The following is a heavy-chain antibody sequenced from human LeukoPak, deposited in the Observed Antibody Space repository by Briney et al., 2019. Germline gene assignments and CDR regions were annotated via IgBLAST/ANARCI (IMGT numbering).Heavy chain of an antibody. V-gene: IGHV1-2*06. J-gene: IGHJ4*02. Sequence: ASVKVSCKASGYTFTGYYMHWVRQAPGQGLEWMGRINPNSGGTNHAQKFQGRVTMTRDTSISTAYMELSRLRSDDTAVYYCARVRGYYDSSESFDYWGQGTLVTVSS. CDR1: GYTFTGYY. CDR2: INPNSGGT. D-gene: IGHD3-22*01. CDR3: ARVRGYYDSSESFDY.